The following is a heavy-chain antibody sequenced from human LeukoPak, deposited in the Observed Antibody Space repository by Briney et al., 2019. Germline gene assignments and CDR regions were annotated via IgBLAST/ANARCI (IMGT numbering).Heavy chain of an antibody. Sequence: EGSLRLSCSASGFTFSDYTMHWVRQAPGKGLEYVSAVGHSGTYTYADSVKGRFTISRDNSKNTLYLQMGSLRTEDMGVYYCARGHSWGQGTLVTASS. CDR2: VGHSGTYT. V-gene: IGHV3-64*02. CDR3: ARGHS. CDR1: GFTFSDYT. J-gene: IGHJ4*02.